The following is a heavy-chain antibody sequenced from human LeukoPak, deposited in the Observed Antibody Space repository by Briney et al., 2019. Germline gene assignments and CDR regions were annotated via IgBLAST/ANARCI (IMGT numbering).Heavy chain of an antibody. J-gene: IGHJ5*02. CDR3: ASSAIAVAAHWYWFDP. V-gene: IGHV3-21*01. Sequence: GGSLRLSCAASGFTFSSYSMNWVRQAQGKGLEWVSSISSSSSYIYYADSVKGRFTISRDNAKNSLYLQMNSLRAEDTAVYYCASSAIAVAAHWYWFDPWGQGTLVTVSS. D-gene: IGHD6-19*01. CDR1: GFTFSSYS. CDR2: ISSSSSYI.